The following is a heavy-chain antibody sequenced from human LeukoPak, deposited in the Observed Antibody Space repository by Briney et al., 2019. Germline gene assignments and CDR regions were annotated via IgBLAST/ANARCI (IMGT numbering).Heavy chain of an antibody. CDR2: ISYDGSNK. CDR1: GFSFSSYA. V-gene: IGHV3-30-3*01. J-gene: IGHJ4*02. Sequence: GGSLRLSCAASGFSFSSYAMHWVRQAPGKGLEWVAVISYDGSNKYYADSVKGRFTIPRDNSKNTLYLQMNSLRAEDTAVYYCARGGGSYDILTGDYKPHDYWGQGTLVTVSS. D-gene: IGHD3-9*01. CDR3: ARGGGSYDILTGDYKPHDY.